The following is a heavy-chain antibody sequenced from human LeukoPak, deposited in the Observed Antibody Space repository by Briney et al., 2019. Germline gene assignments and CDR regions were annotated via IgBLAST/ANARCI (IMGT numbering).Heavy chain of an antibody. CDR1: RYTFTKYV. CDR3: ARDDCGDTCYPGGY. V-gene: IGHV1-3*01. CDR2: INVGKGDT. J-gene: IGHJ4*02. Sequence: ALVKVSCKPSRYTFTKYVVHWVGQSPGPTAEWMGWINVGKGDTKYSQNLPARVTLTRDTSANTAYKDLRSLTSEDTALYYCARDDCGDTCYPGGYWGQGTLVTVSS. D-gene: IGHD2-21*01.